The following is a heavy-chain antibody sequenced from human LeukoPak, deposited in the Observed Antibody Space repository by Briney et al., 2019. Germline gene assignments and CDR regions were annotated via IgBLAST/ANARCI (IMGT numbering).Heavy chain of an antibody. Sequence: ASVKVSCKASGSTFTRYYIHWVRQAPGQGLDWMGMINPSSGSTRFAQIFQDRVTMTRDTSTSAVYMELSSLTSEDTAMYYCARTYSSSWSYCDSWGQGTLVTVSS. J-gene: IGHJ4*02. D-gene: IGHD6-13*01. CDR3: ARTYSSSWSYCDS. V-gene: IGHV1-46*01. CDR2: INPSSGST. CDR1: GSTFTRYY.